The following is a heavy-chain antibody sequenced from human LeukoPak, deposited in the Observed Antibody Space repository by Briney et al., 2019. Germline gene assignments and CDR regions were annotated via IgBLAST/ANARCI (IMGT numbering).Heavy chain of an antibody. CDR3: AREGGNFFFDY. CDR2: ISTSGRTI. J-gene: IGHJ4*02. V-gene: IGHV3-48*03. CDR1: GFTFSTYE. Sequence: GGSLRLSCAVSGFTFSTYEMSWVRQAPGKGLEWVSYISTSGRTIYYADSVKGRFTISRDNAKNSLYLQMNSLRAEDTAVYYCAREGGNFFFDYWGQGTLVTVSS. D-gene: IGHD1-26*01.